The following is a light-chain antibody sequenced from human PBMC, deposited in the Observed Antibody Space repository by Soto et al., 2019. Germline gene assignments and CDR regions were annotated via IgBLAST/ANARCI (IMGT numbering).Light chain of an antibody. J-gene: IGKJ1*01. CDR2: GAS. CDR3: QQYGRSPWT. CDR1: QSVSSSY. Sequence: EIVFTQSPGTLSLSPGDRATLSCRASQSVSSSYLAWYQQKPGQAPGLLIYGASSRATGIPDRFSGSGSGTDFTLTISRLEPEDFAVYYCQQYGRSPWTFGQGTKVDNK. V-gene: IGKV3-20*01.